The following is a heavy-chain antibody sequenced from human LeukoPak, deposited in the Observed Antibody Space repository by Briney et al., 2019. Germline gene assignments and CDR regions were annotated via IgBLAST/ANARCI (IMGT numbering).Heavy chain of an antibody. V-gene: IGHV4-4*07. J-gene: IGHJ4*02. CDR1: GGSISSYY. Sequence: NPSETLSLTCTVSGGSISSYYWSWIRQPAGKGLEWIGRIYTSGSTNYNSSLKSRITMSVDTSRNQFSLKLRSVTAADTAVYYCARDRAFNCSSTSCYSRRFDYWGQGTLVIVSS. CDR3: ARDRAFNCSSTSCYSRRFDY. D-gene: IGHD2-2*01. CDR2: IYTSGST.